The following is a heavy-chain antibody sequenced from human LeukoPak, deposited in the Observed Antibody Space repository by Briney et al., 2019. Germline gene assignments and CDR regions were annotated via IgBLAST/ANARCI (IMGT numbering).Heavy chain of an antibody. D-gene: IGHD3-10*01. CDR3: ARGGKFGITMVRGVIPNFDY. V-gene: IGHV3-48*04. Sequence: GGSLRLSCAASGFTFSSYSMNWVRQAPGKGLEWVSYISSSSTIYYADSVKGRFTISRDNAKNSLYLQMNSLRAEDTAVYYCARGGKFGITMVRGVIPNFDYWGQGTLVTVSS. J-gene: IGHJ4*02. CDR2: ISSSSTI. CDR1: GFTFSSYS.